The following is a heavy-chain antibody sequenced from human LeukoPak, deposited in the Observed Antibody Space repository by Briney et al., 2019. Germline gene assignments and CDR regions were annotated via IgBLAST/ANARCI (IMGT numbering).Heavy chain of an antibody. J-gene: IGHJ4*02. CDR1: GFTFSDYS. CDR3: ARRYSNSWYSIDY. D-gene: IGHD6-13*01. CDR2: ISSRSTYI. V-gene: IGHV3-21*01. Sequence: AGGSLRLSCAASGFTFSDYSMNWVRQAPGKGLEWVSSISSRSTYIYYADSVKGRFTISRDNAKNSLYLQMNSLRAEDTAVYYCARRYSNSWYSIDYWGQGTLVTVSS.